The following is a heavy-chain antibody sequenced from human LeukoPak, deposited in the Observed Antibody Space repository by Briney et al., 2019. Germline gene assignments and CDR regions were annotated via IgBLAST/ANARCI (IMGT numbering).Heavy chain of an antibody. Sequence: GGSLRLSCVASGFIVSNNYMSWVRQAPGKGLEWVSVLYNAGSTYYADSVKGRFTISRDNSKNTLYLQMYSPRAEDTAVYCCASLKGLFDYFDYWGQGILVTVYS. V-gene: IGHV3-53*01. CDR3: ASLKGLFDYFDY. D-gene: IGHD3-22*01. CDR1: GFIVSNNY. J-gene: IGHJ4*02. CDR2: LYNAGST.